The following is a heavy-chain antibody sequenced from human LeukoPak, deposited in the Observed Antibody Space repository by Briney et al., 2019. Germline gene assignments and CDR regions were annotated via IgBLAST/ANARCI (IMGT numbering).Heavy chain of an antibody. J-gene: IGHJ3*02. CDR3: AREGWQWLVHAFDI. V-gene: IGHV4-38-2*02. CDR2: VYHGGSS. D-gene: IGHD6-19*01. Sequence: SETLSLTSTVSGYSISSGFYWGWIRQPPGKGLEWIGNVYHGGSSYYNPSLKSRVTISVDTSKNQFSLKLSSVTAADTAVYYCAREGWQWLVHAFDIWGQGTMVTVSS. CDR1: GYSISSGFY.